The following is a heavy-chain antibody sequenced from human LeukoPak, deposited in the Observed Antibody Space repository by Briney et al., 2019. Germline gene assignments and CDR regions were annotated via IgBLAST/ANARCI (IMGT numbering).Heavy chain of an antibody. CDR3: TTGLAT. D-gene: IGHD3-3*02. CDR2: IKRKTDGGTT. Sequence: GGSLRLSCAASGFTFSNAWMSWVRQAPGKGLEWVGRIKRKTDGGTTEYCTPVKGRFTISRDDSKNTVFLQVDSLKTEDTAVYYCTTGLATWGQGTPVTVSS. J-gene: IGHJ5*02. CDR1: GFTFSNAW. V-gene: IGHV3-15*01.